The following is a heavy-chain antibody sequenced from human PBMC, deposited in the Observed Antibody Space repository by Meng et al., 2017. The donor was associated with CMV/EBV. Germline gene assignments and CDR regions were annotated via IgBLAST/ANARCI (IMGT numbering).Heavy chain of an antibody. D-gene: IGHD3-3*01. V-gene: IGHV3-20*04. CDR2: INWNGGST. Sequence: GESLKISCAASGFNFDDYGMSWVRQAPGKGLEWVTGINWNGGSTGYADSVKGRFTISRDNAKNSLYLQMNSLGAEDTAFYYCARVEILEWFYRGWGQGTLVTVSS. CDR1: GFNFDDYG. J-gene: IGHJ4*02. CDR3: ARVEILEWFYRG.